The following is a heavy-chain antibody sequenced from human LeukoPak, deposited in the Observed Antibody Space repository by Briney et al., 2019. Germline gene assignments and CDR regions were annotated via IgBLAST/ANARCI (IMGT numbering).Heavy chain of an antibody. V-gene: IGHV4-34*01. CDR3: ARGNYDYFDS. Sequence: SETLSLTCAVYGGSFSGYHWSWIRQPPGKGLEWIGEINHSGSTNYNPSLKSRVTISVDTSKNQFSLTLSSVTAADTAVYFCARGNYDYFDSWGQGTLVTVSS. CDR1: GGSFSGYH. J-gene: IGHJ4*02. D-gene: IGHD1-7*01. CDR2: INHSGST.